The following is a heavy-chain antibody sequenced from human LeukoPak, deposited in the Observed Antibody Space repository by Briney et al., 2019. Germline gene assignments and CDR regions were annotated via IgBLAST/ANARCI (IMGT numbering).Heavy chain of an antibody. CDR1: GFTLISNY. V-gene: IGHV3-23*01. Sequence: PGGSLRLSCAVSGFTLISNYMSWVRQAPGKGLEWVSTISRSGGGTYYADSVKGRFTISRDNSKNTLYLQMNSLTAEDTAVYYCAKDAFQDSSGYYSPFDYWGQGTLVTVSS. J-gene: IGHJ4*02. CDR3: AKDAFQDSSGYYSPFDY. D-gene: IGHD3-22*01. CDR2: ISRSGGGT.